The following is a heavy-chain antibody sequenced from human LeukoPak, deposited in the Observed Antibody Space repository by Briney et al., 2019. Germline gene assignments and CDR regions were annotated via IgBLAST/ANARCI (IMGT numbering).Heavy chain of an antibody. CDR3: ARDLRHLANSSGWYRVWYYYMDV. D-gene: IGHD6-19*01. V-gene: IGHV4-59*01. Sequence: SETLSLTCSVSGGSISSYYWSWIRQPPGKGLEWIGYIYYSGRTSYNPSLKSRVTISVDTSKNQFSLRLSSVTAADTAVYYCARDLRHLANSSGWYRVWYYYMDVWGKGTTVTISS. CDR1: GGSISSYY. CDR2: IYYSGRT. J-gene: IGHJ6*03.